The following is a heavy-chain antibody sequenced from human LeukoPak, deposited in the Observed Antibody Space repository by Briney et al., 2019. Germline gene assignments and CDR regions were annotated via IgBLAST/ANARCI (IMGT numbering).Heavy chain of an antibody. CDR2: ISAYNGNT. D-gene: IGHD3-22*01. J-gene: IGHJ4*02. Sequence: ASVKVSCKASGYTFTSYGISWVRQAPGQGLEWMGWISAYNGNTNYAQKLQGRVTMTTDTSTSTAYMELRSLRSDDTAVYYCARETDYYDSSGYYYYFDYWGQGTLVTVSS. CDR3: ARETDYYDSSGYYYYFDY. CDR1: GYTFTSYG. V-gene: IGHV1-18*01.